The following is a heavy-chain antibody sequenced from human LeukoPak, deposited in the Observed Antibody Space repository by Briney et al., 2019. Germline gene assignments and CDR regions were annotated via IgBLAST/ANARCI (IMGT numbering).Heavy chain of an antibody. Sequence: SETLSLTCTVSGGSISSSTYYWGWIRQPPGRGLEWIGTMYYDGNTYYNPSLKSRVAISVDTSKNQFSLKLSSVTAADTAVYYCAKSRGQLVPDYFQHWGQGTLVTVSS. D-gene: IGHD6-13*01. J-gene: IGHJ1*01. CDR2: MYYDGNT. V-gene: IGHV4-39*01. CDR3: AKSRGQLVPDYFQH. CDR1: GGSISSSTYY.